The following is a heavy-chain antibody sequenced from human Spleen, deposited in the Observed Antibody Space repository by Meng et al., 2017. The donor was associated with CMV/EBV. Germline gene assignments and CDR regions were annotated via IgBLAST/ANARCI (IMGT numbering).Heavy chain of an antibody. CDR3: ARAEGNWNGWFDP. V-gene: IGHV4-30-4*08. J-gene: IGHJ5*02. D-gene: IGHD1-20*01. Sequence: QGHVQGSGPGLLNPSQPLPLTCTVSCGSLSSGDYYWSWIRHPPGKGLEWIGYIYYSGSTYYNPSLKSRVTISVDTSKNQFSLKLSSVTAADTAVYYCARAEGNWNGWFDPWGQGTLVTVSS. CDR1: CGSLSSGDYY. CDR2: IYYSGST.